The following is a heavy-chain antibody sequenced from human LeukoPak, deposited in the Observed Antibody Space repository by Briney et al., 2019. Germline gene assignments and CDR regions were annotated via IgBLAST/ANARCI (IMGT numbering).Heavy chain of an antibody. D-gene: IGHD2-2*02. Sequence: ASVKVSCKVSGYTLTELSMHWVRQAPGKGLEWMGGLDPEDGETIYAQKFQGRVTMTEDTSTDTAYMELSSLRSEDTAVYYCATPYCSSTSCYNNWFDPWGQGTLVTVSS. V-gene: IGHV1-24*01. CDR3: ATPYCSSTSCYNNWFDP. CDR2: LDPEDGET. J-gene: IGHJ5*02. CDR1: GYTLTELS.